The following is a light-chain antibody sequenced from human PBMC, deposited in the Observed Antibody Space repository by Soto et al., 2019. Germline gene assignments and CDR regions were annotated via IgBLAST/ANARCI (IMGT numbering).Light chain of an antibody. J-gene: IGKJ5*01. Sequence: DIQMTQSPSTLSASVGDRFTITCRASQSISSWLAWYQQKPGKAPKLLIYKASSLESGVPSRFSGSGSETEFTLTISSLQPDDFATYYCQQYNSYSPITFGQGTRLEIK. CDR3: QQYNSYSPIT. CDR1: QSISSW. CDR2: KAS. V-gene: IGKV1-5*03.